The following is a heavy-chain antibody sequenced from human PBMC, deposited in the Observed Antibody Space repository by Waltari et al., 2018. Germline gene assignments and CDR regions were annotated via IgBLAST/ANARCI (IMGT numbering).Heavy chain of an antibody. CDR2: IYYSGST. J-gene: IGHJ3*02. CDR1: GRSIRRTSYY. V-gene: IGHV4-39*07. CDR3: ARGHYERGVDAFDI. D-gene: IGHD3-3*01. Sequence: QLQLQESGPGLVKPSETLSLIPPVSGRSIRRTSYYWGLIRQPPGKGLEWIRSIYYSGSTYYNPSLKSRVTISVDTSKNQLYLKLSSGNAADTDVYYCARGHYERGVDAFDIWGQGTMVTVSS.